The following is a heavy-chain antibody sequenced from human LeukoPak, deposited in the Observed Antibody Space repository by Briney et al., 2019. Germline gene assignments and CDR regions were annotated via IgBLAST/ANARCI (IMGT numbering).Heavy chain of an antibody. D-gene: IGHD3-10*01. V-gene: IGHV3-33*01. CDR1: GFIFSSYG. CDR2: IWYDGSNK. Sequence: GGSLRLSCEASGFIFSSYGMHWVRQAPGKGLEWVAVIWYDGSNKYYADSVKGRFTISRDNSKNTLYLQMNSLRAEDTAVYYCARGYGSGSYYPDYWGQGTLSPSPQ. CDR3: ARGYGSGSYYPDY. J-gene: IGHJ4*02.